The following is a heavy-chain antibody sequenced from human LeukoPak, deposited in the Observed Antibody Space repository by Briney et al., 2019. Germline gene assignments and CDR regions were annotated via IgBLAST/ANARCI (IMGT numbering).Heavy chain of an antibody. Sequence: ASVKVSCKASGYTFTGYYMHWVRQAPGQGLEWMGWINPNSGGTNYAQKFQGRVTMTRDTYISTAYMELSRLRSDDTAVYYCARGSSGWYFDFDYWGQGTLVTVSS. CDR2: INPNSGGT. CDR1: GYTFTGYY. D-gene: IGHD6-19*01. CDR3: ARGSSGWYFDFDY. V-gene: IGHV1-2*02. J-gene: IGHJ4*02.